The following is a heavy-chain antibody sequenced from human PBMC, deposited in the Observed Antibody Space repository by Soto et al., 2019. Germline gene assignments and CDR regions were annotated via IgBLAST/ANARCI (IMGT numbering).Heavy chain of an antibody. CDR3: ARDQSSGWYLAPYYYYYGMDV. Sequence: PGGSLRLSCAASGFTFSSYGMHWVRQAPGKGLEWVAVIWYDGSNKYYADSVKGRFTISRDNSKNTLYLQMNSLRAEDTAVYYCARDQSSGWYLAPYYYYYGMDVWGQGTTVTVSS. J-gene: IGHJ6*02. D-gene: IGHD6-19*01. V-gene: IGHV3-33*01. CDR2: IWYDGSNK. CDR1: GFTFSSYG.